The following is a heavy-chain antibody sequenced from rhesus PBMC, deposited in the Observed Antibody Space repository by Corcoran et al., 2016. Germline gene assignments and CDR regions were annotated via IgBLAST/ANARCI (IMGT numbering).Heavy chain of an antibody. Sequence: EVQLVATGGGLVQPGVFLNLYCAASVFTFIGFGIVCVRQTPGKGIEWVSAINSGGGSTYYAYSVKGRFTISRDNSKNTLSLQRNSLRAEETAVYYCAKASIAAARYYFDYWGQGVLVTVSS. J-gene: IGHJ4*01. CDR3: AKASIAAARYYFDY. CDR1: VFTFIGFG. CDR2: INSGGGST. D-gene: IGHD6-13*01. V-gene: IGHV3S5*01.